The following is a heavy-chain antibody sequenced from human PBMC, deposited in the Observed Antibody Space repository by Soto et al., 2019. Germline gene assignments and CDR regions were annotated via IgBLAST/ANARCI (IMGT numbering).Heavy chain of an antibody. V-gene: IGHV4-59*01. D-gene: IGHD6-19*01. CDR3: ARGLDSSGWYYYFDY. Sequence: PSETLSLTCTVSGGSISSYYWSWIRQPPGKGLEWIGYIYYSGSTNYNPSLKSRVTISVDTSKNQFSLKLSSVTAADTAVYYCARGLDSSGWYYYFDYWGQRTLVTVSS. CDR1: GGSISSYY. J-gene: IGHJ4*02. CDR2: IYYSGST.